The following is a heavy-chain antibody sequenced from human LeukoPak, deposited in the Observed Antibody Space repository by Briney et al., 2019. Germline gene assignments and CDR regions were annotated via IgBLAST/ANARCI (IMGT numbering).Heavy chain of an antibody. CDR3: VRQMDEGLDI. V-gene: IGHV3-30*04. J-gene: IGHJ3*02. CDR2: ISYDGTKT. CDR1: GFTFSSHA. Sequence: GGSLRLSCAASGFTFSSHAMHWVRQAPGKGLEWVAAISYDGTKTYYADSVKGRITISRDNFKNALHLQMNSLRAEDTAVYYCVRQMDEGLDIWGQGTMVTVSS. D-gene: IGHD2-2*03.